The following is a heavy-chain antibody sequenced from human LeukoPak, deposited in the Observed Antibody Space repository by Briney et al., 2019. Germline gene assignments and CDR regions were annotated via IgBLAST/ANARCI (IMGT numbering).Heavy chain of an antibody. Sequence: KPSETLSLTCTVSGGSISSYYWSWLRQPAGKGLEWIGRIYTSGSTNYNPSLKSRVTMSVDTSKNQFSLKLSSVTAADTAVYYCARQGRNYYGSGSYYDVRSSNWFDPWGQGTLVTVSS. J-gene: IGHJ5*02. CDR1: GGSISSYY. D-gene: IGHD3-10*01. V-gene: IGHV4-4*07. CDR3: ARQGRNYYGSGSYYDVRSSNWFDP. CDR2: IYTSGST.